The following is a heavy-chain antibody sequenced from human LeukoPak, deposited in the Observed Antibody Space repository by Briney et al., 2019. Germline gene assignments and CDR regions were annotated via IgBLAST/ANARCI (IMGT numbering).Heavy chain of an antibody. CDR2: IRNKANSYTT. J-gene: IGHJ4*02. CDR3: GSVEISSGRYF. CDR1: GFTFSDHY. D-gene: IGHD6-19*01. Sequence: HPGGSLRLSCATSGFTFSDHYMDWVRQAPGKGLEWVGRIRNKANSYTTEYAASVKGRFTISRDDSKNSLYLQMNSLKTEDTAVYYCGSVEISSGRYFWGQGTLVTVSS. V-gene: IGHV3-72*01.